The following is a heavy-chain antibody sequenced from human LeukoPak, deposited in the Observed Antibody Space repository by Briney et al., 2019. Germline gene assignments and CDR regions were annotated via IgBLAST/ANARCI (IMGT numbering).Heavy chain of an antibody. CDR3: ARTYYYGSGPYFQH. V-gene: IGHV1-2*02. CDR2: INPNSGGT. Sequence: ASVKVSCKASGGTFSSYAFSWVRQAPGQGLEWMGWINPNSGGTNYAQKFQGRVTMTRDTSISTAYMELSRLRSDDTAVYYCARTYYYGSGPYFQHWGQGTLVTVSS. D-gene: IGHD3-10*01. J-gene: IGHJ1*01. CDR1: GGTFSSYA.